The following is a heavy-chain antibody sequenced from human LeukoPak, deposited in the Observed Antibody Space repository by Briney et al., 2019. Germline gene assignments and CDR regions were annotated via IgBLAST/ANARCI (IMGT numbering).Heavy chain of an antibody. CDR3: TSRLDDHGSSDY. J-gene: IGHJ4*02. CDR2: IFHSGST. Sequence: SGTLSLTCAVSGGSISSSNWWSWVRQPPGKGLEWIGEIFHSGSTTYNPSLKSRVTISVDKSKNQFSVKLRSVTAADAAVYFCTSRLDDHGSSDYWGQGTLVTVSS. D-gene: IGHD4-17*01. CDR1: GGSISSSNW. V-gene: IGHV4-4*02.